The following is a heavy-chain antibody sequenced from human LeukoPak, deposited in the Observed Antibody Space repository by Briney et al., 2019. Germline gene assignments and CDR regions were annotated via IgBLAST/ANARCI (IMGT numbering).Heavy chain of an antibody. Sequence: GGSLRLSCAASGFTFSSYAMSWVRQAPGKGLEWVSAISGSGGSTYYADFVKGRFTISRDNSKNTLYLQMNSLRAEDTAVYYCAKPMIGEYYFDYWGQGTLVTVSS. CDR3: AKPMIGEYYFDY. V-gene: IGHV3-23*01. J-gene: IGHJ4*02. D-gene: IGHD3-22*01. CDR2: ISGSGGST. CDR1: GFTFSSYA.